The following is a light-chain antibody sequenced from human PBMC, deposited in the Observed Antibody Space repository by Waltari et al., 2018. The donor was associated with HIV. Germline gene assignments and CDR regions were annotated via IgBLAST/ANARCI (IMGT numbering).Light chain of an antibody. V-gene: IGLV2-14*01. CDR3: ASYTRSGILL. CDR2: EVS. CDR1: SSDIGAYNF. Sequence: LTQPHSVSGSPGKSITISCIGSSSDIGAYNFVSWYQQRPGKAPKLMIYEVSDRPSGSSNRFSGSKSGITASLTISGLQADDEADYYCASYTRSGILLFGGGTRLTVL. J-gene: IGLJ2*01.